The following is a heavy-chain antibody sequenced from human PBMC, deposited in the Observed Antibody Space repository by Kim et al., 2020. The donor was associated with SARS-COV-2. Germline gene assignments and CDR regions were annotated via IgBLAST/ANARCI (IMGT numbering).Heavy chain of an antibody. CDR3: ARVSWAVRGMGWWFDP. V-gene: IGHV4-59*01. D-gene: IGHD3-10*01. CDR1: GGSISSYY. CDR2: IYYSGST. Sequence: SETLSLTCTVSGGSISSYYWSWIRQPPGKGLEWIGYIYYSGSTNYNPSLKSRVTISVDTSKNQFSLKLSSVTAADTAVYYCARVSWAVRGMGWWFDPWGQGTLVTVSS. J-gene: IGHJ5*02.